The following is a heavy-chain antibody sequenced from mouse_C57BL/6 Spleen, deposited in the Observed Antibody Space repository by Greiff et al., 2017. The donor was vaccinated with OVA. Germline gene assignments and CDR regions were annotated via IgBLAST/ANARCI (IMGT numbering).Heavy chain of an antibody. CDR2: IYPGSGST. Sequence: QVQLQQPGAELVKPGASVKMSCTASGFTFTSYWITWVKQRPGQGLEWIGDIYPGSGSTNYNEKFKSKATLHVATSSSTAYMQLSRLTSEDSAVYYDETTTVVETGHWYFDDWGTGTTVTVSS. CDR1: GFTFTSYW. CDR3: ETTTVVETGHWYFDD. V-gene: IGHV1-55*01. D-gene: IGHD1-1*01. J-gene: IGHJ1*03.